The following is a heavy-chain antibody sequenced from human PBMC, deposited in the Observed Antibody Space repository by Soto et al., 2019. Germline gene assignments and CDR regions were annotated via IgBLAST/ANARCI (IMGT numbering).Heavy chain of an antibody. J-gene: IGHJ6*02. CDR2: AHYRSQWYY. D-gene: IGHD2-2*02. CDR1: RENGSSHSAV. Sequence: THAHTCSLSRENGSSHSAVWDCIRWSPTKGLEWLGRAHYRSQWYYDSTVSVRSRITGIQDTSKNQFSMQLNSVTPEDTAVYYCTKQKGERRTYNGMDVWGQGTTVTLSS. CDR3: TKQKGERRTYNGMDV. V-gene: IGHV6-1*01.